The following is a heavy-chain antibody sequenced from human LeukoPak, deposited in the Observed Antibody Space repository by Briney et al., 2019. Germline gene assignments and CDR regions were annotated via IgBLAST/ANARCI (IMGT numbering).Heavy chain of an antibody. CDR2: ISSSSSTI. V-gene: IGHV3-48*01. CDR3: AKDRIGYCSGGSCYSGVPPAYYYYGMDV. Sequence: GGSLRLSCAASGFTFSNYIMNWVRQAPGKGLEWVSYISSSSSTIYYADSVRGRFTISRDNAKNSLYLQMNSLRAEDTAVYYCAKDRIGYCSGGSCYSGVPPAYYYYGMDVWGQGTTVIVSS. D-gene: IGHD2-15*01. J-gene: IGHJ6*02. CDR1: GFTFSNYI.